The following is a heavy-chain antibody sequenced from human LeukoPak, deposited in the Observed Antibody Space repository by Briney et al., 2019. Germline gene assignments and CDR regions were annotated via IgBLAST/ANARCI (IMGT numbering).Heavy chain of an antibody. CDR2: IRSKAYGGTT. D-gene: IGHD2-2*01. Sequence: GGSLRLSCTAYGFTFGDYAMSWFRQAPGKGLEWVGFIRSKAYGGTTEYAASVKGRFTISRDDSKSIAYLQMNSLKTEDTAVYYCNPGYCSSTSCSISLPYNWFDPWGQGTLVTVSS. CDR1: GFTFGDYA. J-gene: IGHJ5*02. V-gene: IGHV3-49*03. CDR3: NPGYCSSTSCSISLPYNWFDP.